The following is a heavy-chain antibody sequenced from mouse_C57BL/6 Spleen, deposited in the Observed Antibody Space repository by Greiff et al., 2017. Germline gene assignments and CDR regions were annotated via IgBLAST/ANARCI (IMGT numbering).Heavy chain of an antibody. Sequence: VQLQQSGAELVRPGASVKLSCTASGFNIKDYYMHWVKQRPGQGLEWIGRIDPEDGDTEYAQKFQGKATMTADTSSNTAYLQLSSLTSEDTAVYYCTTELGRGYFDYWGQGTTLTVSS. CDR1: GFNIKDYY. D-gene: IGHD4-1*01. V-gene: IGHV14-1*01. CDR2: IDPEDGDT. CDR3: TTELGRGYFDY. J-gene: IGHJ2*01.